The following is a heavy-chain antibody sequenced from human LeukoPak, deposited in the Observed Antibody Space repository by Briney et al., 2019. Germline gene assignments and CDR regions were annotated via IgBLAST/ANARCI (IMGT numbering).Heavy chain of an antibody. Sequence: GGSLRLSCAASGFTFSSYAMSWVRQAPGKGLEWVSAISGSGGNTYYADSVKGRFTISRDNSKNTLYLQMNSLRAEDTAVYYCARTMVQGVIITSYFDYWGQGTLVTVSS. J-gene: IGHJ4*02. CDR2: ISGSGGNT. CDR1: GFTFSSYA. V-gene: IGHV3-23*01. CDR3: ARTMVQGVIITSYFDY. D-gene: IGHD3-10*01.